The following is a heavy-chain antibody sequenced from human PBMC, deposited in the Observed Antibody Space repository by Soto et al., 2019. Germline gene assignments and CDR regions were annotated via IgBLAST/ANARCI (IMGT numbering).Heavy chain of an antibody. CDR1: GYTFTSYG. Sequence: ASVKVSCKASGYTFTSYGISGVRQAPGQGLEWMGWISAYNGNTNYAQKLQGRVTMTTDTSTSTAYMELRSLRSDDTAVYYCARVGGTYLEWLFQLDYWGQGTLVTVPQ. CDR3: ARVGGTYLEWLFQLDY. D-gene: IGHD3-3*01. CDR2: ISAYNGNT. J-gene: IGHJ4*02. V-gene: IGHV1-18*01.